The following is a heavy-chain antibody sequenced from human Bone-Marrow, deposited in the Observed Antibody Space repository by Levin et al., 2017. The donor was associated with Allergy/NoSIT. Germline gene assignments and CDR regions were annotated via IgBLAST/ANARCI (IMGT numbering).Heavy chain of an antibody. J-gene: IGHJ6*02. CDR2: ISYDGSNK. Sequence: PGGSLRLSCAASGFTFSSYAMHWVRQAPGKGLEWVAVISYDGSNKYYADSVKGRFTISRDNSKNTLYLQMNSLRAEDTAVYYCARDLKPHSSWQLFYYYYGMDVWGQGTTVTVSS. D-gene: IGHD6-13*01. CDR3: ARDLKPHSSWQLFYYYYGMDV. CDR1: GFTFSSYA. V-gene: IGHV3-30-3*01.